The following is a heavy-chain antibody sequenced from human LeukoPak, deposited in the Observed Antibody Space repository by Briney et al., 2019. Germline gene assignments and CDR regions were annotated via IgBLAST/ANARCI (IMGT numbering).Heavy chain of an antibody. CDR1: GFTFSSYG. Sequence: PGGSLRLSCAAPGFTFSSYGMHWVRQAPGKGLEWVAFIRYDGSNKYYADSVKGRFTISRDNSKNTLYLQMNSLRAEDTAVYYCAKDLGYGDYLFDYWGQGTLVTVSS. V-gene: IGHV3-30*02. CDR2: IRYDGSNK. CDR3: AKDLGYGDYLFDY. J-gene: IGHJ4*02. D-gene: IGHD4-17*01.